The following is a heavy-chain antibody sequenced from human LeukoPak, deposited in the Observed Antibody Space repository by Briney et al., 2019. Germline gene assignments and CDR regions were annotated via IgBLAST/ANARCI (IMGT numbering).Heavy chain of an antibody. D-gene: IGHD3-16*02. CDR1: GFTFSSYG. J-gene: IGHJ4*02. CDR3: AKCPVTFGGVIVIPSGYFDY. V-gene: IGHV3-30*18. Sequence: GSSLRLSCAASGFTFSSYGMHWVRQAPDKGLEWVAGIPYDGSNKYYADSVKGRFTISRDNSKNTLHLQMNNLRAEDTALYYCAKCPVTFGGVIVIPSGYFDYWGQGTLVTVSS. CDR2: IPYDGSNK.